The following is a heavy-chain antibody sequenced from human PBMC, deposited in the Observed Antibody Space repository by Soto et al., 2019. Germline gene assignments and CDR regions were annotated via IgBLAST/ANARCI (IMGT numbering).Heavy chain of an antibody. D-gene: IGHD1-26*01. CDR1: GFTSSSYA. CDR2: IDSSGSYT. J-gene: IGHJ4*02. V-gene: IGHV3-23*05. Sequence: PGGSLRLSCAASGFTSSSYAMTWVRQAPGKGLEWVSAIDSSGSYTYYADSVKGRFTISRDNSKNTLYLQMNSLRAEDTAVYYCARLGRETSASDFWGQGTLVTVSS. CDR3: ARLGRETSASDF.